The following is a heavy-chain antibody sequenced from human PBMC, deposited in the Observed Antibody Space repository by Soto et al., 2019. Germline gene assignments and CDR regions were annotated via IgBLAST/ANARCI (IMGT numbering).Heavy chain of an antibody. CDR1: GYNFARHW. J-gene: IGHJ6*02. V-gene: IGHV5-10-1*01. CDR2: IDPSDSYT. CDR3: ARHGGYCSSTSCQSTTYYYYGMDV. Sequence: GESLKISCKASGYNFARHWIGWVRQMPGKGLEWMGRIDPSDSYTNYSPSFQGHVTISADKSISTAYLQWSSLKASDTAMYYCARHGGYCSSTSCQSTTYYYYGMDVWGQGTTVTVSS. D-gene: IGHD2-2*01.